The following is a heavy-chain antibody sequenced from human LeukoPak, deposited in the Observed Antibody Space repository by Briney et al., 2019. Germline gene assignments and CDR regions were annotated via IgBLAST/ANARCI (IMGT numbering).Heavy chain of an antibody. D-gene: IGHD6-13*01. CDR3: AKGACNSSWRLTYFDY. V-gene: IGHV3-33*06. CDR1: GISFSDCG. CDR2: IWNDGSNK. Sequence: GRSLRLSCAASGISFSDCGMHWVRQAPGKGLEWVAVIWNDGSNKYYADSVKGRFTISRDNSKNTLFLQMNSLRAEDTAVYFCAKGACNSSWRLTYFDYWGQGTLVTVSS. J-gene: IGHJ4*02.